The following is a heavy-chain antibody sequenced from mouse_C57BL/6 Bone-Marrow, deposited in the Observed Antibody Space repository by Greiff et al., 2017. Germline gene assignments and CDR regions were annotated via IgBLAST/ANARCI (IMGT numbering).Heavy chain of an antibody. D-gene: IGHD2-4*01. V-gene: IGHV1-63*01. Sequence: QVQLQQSGAELVRPGTSVKMSCKASGYTFTNYWIGWAKQRPGHGLEWIGDIYPGGCYTNYNEKFKGKATLTADKSSSTAYLQVSRLTSEDSAIYDCGRGDYGDDWGQGTTLTVSS. CDR2: IYPGGCYT. CDR3: GRGDYGDD. CDR1: GYTFTNYW. J-gene: IGHJ2*01.